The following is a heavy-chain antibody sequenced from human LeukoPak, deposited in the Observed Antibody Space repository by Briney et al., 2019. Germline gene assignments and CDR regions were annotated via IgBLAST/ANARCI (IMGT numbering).Heavy chain of an antibody. Sequence: SETLSPTCTVSGGSISSSDSYWAWVRQPPGKGLEWIGSICSSRTTYYNPSLKSRVTMSIDTSKNHFSLKVASVTAADTAVYYCGRHFPETGRDEQPLEYWGQGSLFTVSS. J-gene: IGHJ4*02. CDR3: GRHFPETGRDEQPLEY. V-gene: IGHV4-39*01. D-gene: IGHD3-10*01. CDR1: GGSISSSDSY. CDR2: ICSSRTT.